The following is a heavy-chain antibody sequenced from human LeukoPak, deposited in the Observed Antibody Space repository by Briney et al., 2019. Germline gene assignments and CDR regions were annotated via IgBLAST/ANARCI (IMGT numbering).Heavy chain of an antibody. D-gene: IGHD3-3*01. J-gene: IGHJ4*02. CDR1: GGSISSGGYY. V-gene: IGHV4-30-2*01. CDR3: ARVNLPGYDFWSGYLYYFDY. Sequence: SQTLSLTCTVSGGSISSGGYYWSWIRQPPGKGLEWIGYIYHSGSTYYNPSLKSRVTISVDRSKNQFSLKLSSVTAADTAVYYCARVNLPGYDFWSGYLYYFDYWGQGTLVTVSS. CDR2: IYHSGST.